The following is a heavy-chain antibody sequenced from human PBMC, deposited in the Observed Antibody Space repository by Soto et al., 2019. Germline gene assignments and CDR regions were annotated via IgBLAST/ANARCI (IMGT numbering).Heavy chain of an antibody. CDR2: IWDDGRRK. J-gene: IGHJ4*02. CDR1: RFTLGLYN. V-gene: IGHV3-33*01. Sequence: XGSLRHSGAVSRFTLGLYNLHWVRQAPGKGLDWVAAIWDDGRRKDYADSVKDRLFISRDNSKNTLYLQLDSLRPEDTAVYYCDTWQGSLNFHYWGQGTLVTVSS. CDR3: DTWQGSLNFHY.